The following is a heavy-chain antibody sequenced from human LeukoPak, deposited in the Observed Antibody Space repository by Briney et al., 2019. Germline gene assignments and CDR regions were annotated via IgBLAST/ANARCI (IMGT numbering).Heavy chain of an antibody. J-gene: IGHJ5*02. D-gene: IGHD6-6*01. V-gene: IGHV4-59*03. CDR2: IYYSGST. CDR3: AGRVAARYWFDP. CDR1: GGSFSGYY. Sequence: SETLSLTCAVYGGSFSGYYWSWIRQPPGKGLEWIGYIYYSGSTNYNPSLKSRVTISVDTSKNQFSLKLRSVTAADTAVYYCAGRVAARYWFDPWGQGTLVTVSS.